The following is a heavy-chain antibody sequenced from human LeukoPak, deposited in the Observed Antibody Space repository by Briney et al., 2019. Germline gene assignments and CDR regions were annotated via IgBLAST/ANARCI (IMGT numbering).Heavy chain of an antibody. CDR1: GRSISSSSYY. J-gene: IGHJ4*02. Sequence: SETLSLTCTVSGRSISSSSYYWGWIRQPPGKGLEWIGSIYYSGSTYYNPSLQSRLTISVDTSKNQFSLKLSSVTAADTAVYYCARERVSIDYWGQGTLVTVSS. V-gene: IGHV4-39*07. CDR2: IYYSGST. D-gene: IGHD6-13*01. CDR3: ARERVSIDY.